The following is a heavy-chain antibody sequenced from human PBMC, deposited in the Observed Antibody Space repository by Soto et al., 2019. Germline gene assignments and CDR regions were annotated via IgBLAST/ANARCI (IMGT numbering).Heavy chain of an antibody. V-gene: IGHV3-7*04. CDR1: GLTLSRYW. J-gene: IGHJ4*02. CDR3: SRDYYGPGPG. CDR2: IKEDGGKT. Sequence: EVQLVESGGGLVQPGGSLRLSCVASGLTLSRYWMSWVRQAPGKGLEWVANIKEDGGKTYYVDSVKGRFTISRDNAKNSGYLPMNSLRVEDPAVYYCSRDYYGPGPGWGQGNLVIVSS. D-gene: IGHD3-22*01.